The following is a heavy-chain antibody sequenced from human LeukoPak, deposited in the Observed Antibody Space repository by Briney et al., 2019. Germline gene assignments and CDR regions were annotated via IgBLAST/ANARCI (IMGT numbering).Heavy chain of an antibody. CDR2: INSDGSST. CDR3: ARVISEEQFDFDY. J-gene: IGHJ4*02. CDR1: GFTFSSYW. D-gene: IGHD6-6*01. Sequence: GVSVRLSCAASGFTFSSYWMHWVRQAPGKGLVWVSRINSDGSSTTYADSVKGRFTISRDNAKNTLYLQMNSLRAEDTAVYYCARVISEEQFDFDYWGQGTLVTVSS. V-gene: IGHV3-74*01.